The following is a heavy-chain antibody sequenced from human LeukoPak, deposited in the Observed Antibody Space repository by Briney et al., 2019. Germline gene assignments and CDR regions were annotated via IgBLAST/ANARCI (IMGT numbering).Heavy chain of an antibody. D-gene: IGHD3-10*01. J-gene: IGHJ4*02. CDR3: ARYMVRGPYEAPFDY. Sequence: SETLSLTCTVSGGSISSSSYYWGWIRQPAGKGLEWIGRIYTSGSTNYNPSLKSRVTMSVDTSKNQFSLKLSSVTAADTAVYYCARYMVRGPYEAPFDYWGQGTLVTVSS. CDR2: IYTSGST. CDR1: GGSISSSSYY. V-gene: IGHV4-61*02.